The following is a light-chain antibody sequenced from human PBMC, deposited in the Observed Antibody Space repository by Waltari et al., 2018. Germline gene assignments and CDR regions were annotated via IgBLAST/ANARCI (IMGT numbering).Light chain of an antibody. CDR1: QYVNIH. CDR3: QQYNDWPRT. V-gene: IGKV3-15*01. Sequence: EVVMTQSPATLSASPGESATLACRASQYVNIHLDWYQQKPGQAPRLLIYAASTRATCVPARFSGSGAGTEFTLTISSLQSEDSAVYYCQQYNDWPRTFGLGTKVEIK. CDR2: AAS. J-gene: IGKJ1*01.